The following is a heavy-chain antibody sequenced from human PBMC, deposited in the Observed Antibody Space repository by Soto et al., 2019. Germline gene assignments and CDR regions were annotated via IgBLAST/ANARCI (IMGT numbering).Heavy chain of an antibody. CDR2: IKQDGSEK. CDR3: ARNEAGYGDLSPHYYYYYYMDV. J-gene: IGHJ6*03. D-gene: IGHD4-17*01. Sequence: GGSLRLSCAASGFTFSSYWMSWVRQAPGKGLEWVANIKQDGSEKYYVDSVKGRFTISRDNAKNSLYLQMNSLRAEDTAVYYCARNEAGYGDLSPHYYYYYYMDVWGKGTTVTVSS. V-gene: IGHV3-7*01. CDR1: GFTFSSYW.